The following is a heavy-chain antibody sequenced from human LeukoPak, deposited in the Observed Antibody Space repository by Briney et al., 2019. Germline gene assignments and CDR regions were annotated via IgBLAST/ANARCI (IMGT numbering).Heavy chain of an antibody. D-gene: IGHD3-3*01. CDR2: IYHSGST. CDR3: ARVSGAFTIFGVVIRGAFDI. Sequence: SGTLSLTCAVSGGSLSSSNWWSWVRQPPGKGLEWIGEIYHSGSTNYNPSLKSRVTISVDKSKNQFSLKLSSVTAADTAVYYCARVSGAFTIFGVVIRGAFDIWGQGTMVTVSS. V-gene: IGHV4-4*02. J-gene: IGHJ3*02. CDR1: GGSLSSSNW.